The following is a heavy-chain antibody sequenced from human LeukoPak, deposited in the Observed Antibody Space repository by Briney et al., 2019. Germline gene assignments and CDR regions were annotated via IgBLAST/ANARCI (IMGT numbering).Heavy chain of an antibody. V-gene: IGHV3-30*02. D-gene: IGHD3-3*01. CDR3: AKGGPFGVLTPYYFDY. Sequence: GGSLGLSCAASGFTFSNYGMHWVRQAPGKGLEWVAFIRYDGRNKYYSDSVKGRFTISRDNSKNTLYLQMNSLRAEDTAIYYCAKGGPFGVLTPYYFDYWGQGTLVTVSS. CDR2: IRYDGRNK. J-gene: IGHJ4*02. CDR1: GFTFSNYG.